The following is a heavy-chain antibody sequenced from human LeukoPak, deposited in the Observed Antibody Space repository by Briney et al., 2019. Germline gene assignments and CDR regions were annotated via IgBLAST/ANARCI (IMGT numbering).Heavy chain of an antibody. V-gene: IGHV3-23*01. D-gene: IGHD6-13*01. CDR2: ISGSGGGT. CDR1: GFTFSSYA. CDR3: AKDISSRSSIMDAFDI. Sequence: GGSLRLSCAASGFTFSSYAMSWVRQAPGKGLEWVSAISGSGGGTYYADSVKGRFTISRDNSKNTLYLQMNSLRAEDTAVYYCAKDISSRSSIMDAFDIWGQGTMVTVSS. J-gene: IGHJ3*02.